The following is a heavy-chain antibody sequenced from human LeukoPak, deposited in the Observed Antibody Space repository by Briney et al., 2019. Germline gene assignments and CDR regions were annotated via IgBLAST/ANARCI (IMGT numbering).Heavy chain of an antibody. J-gene: IGHJ5*02. CDR1: GYTFTGYY. V-gene: IGHV1-2*02. CDR3: ARGDGRDYDFWSGYLNWFDP. Sequence: ASVTVSCKASGYTFTGYYMHWVRQAPGQGLEWMGWINPNSGGTSYAQKFQGRVTMTRDTSISTAYMELSRLRSDDTAVYYCARGDGRDYDFWSGYLNWFDPWGQGTLVTVSS. CDR2: INPNSGGT. D-gene: IGHD3-3*01.